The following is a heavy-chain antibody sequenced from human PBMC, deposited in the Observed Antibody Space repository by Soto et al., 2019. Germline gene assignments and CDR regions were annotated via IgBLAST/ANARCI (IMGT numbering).Heavy chain of an antibody. V-gene: IGHV3-53*01. CDR3: ARELGKNYIDY. J-gene: IGHJ4*02. Sequence: PGGSLRLSCAVSGFTVSSNYMSWVRQAPGKGLEWVSIIYNDGTTSYTDSVKGRFTISRDNSQNTLYLQMNSLRADGTALYYCARELGKNYIDYWGQGTLVTVSS. D-gene: IGHD7-27*01. CDR1: GFTVSSNY. CDR2: IYNDGTT.